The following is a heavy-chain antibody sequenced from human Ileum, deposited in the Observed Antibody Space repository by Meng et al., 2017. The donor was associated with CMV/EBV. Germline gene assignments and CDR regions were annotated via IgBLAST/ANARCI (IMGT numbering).Heavy chain of an antibody. CDR2: INHGEDS. Sequence: YHGSFSGYFWGWIRQPPGKSLEWIGEINHGEDSQYNPSFQSRVTISIDTSKNQFSLNLKSVTAADTAVYYCARVFCRTTSCYTAWFDPWGQGSLVTVSS. V-gene: IGHV4-34*01. CDR3: ARVFCRTTSCYTAWFDP. J-gene: IGHJ5*02. D-gene: IGHD2-2*02. CDR1: HGSFSGYF.